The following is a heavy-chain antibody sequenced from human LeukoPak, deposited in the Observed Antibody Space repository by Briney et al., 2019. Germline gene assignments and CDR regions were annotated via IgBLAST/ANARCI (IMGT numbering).Heavy chain of an antibody. J-gene: IGHJ4*02. V-gene: IGHV4-59*01. CDR2: IYYSGST. D-gene: IGHD5-24*01. CDR3: ARDPGDGYNEYYFDY. CDR1: GGSISSYY. Sequence: SETLSLTCTVSGGSISSYYWSWIRQPPGKGLEWIGYIYYSGSTNYNPSLKSRVTISVDTSKNQSSLKLSSVTAADTAVYYCARDPGDGYNEYYFDYWGQGTLVTVSS.